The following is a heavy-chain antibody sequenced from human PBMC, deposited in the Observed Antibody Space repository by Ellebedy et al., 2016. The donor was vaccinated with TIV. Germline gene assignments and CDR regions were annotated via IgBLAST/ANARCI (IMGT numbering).Heavy chain of an antibody. CDR2: IYPGDSDT. CDR3: ARRSDDPYSGSYFDY. V-gene: IGHV5-51*01. J-gene: IGHJ4*02. CDR1: GYSFTSYW. D-gene: IGHD1-26*01. Sequence: GESLKISXKGSGYSFTSYWIGWARQMPGKGLEWMGIIYPGDSDTRYSPSFQGQVTISADKSISTAYLQWSSLKASDTAMYYCARRSDDPYSGSYFDYWGQGTLVTVSS.